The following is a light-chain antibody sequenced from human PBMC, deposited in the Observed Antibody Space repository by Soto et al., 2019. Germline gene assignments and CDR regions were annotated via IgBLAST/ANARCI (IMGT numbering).Light chain of an antibody. V-gene: IGKV1-6*01. CDR2: AAS. CDR3: LQDYNYPRT. J-gene: IGKJ1*01. Sequence: ATQMAQSPSSLSASVGDRVTITCRASQAIRNDLAWDQQKPGEAPKLLIYAASSLQSGVPSRFSGRGSGTEFTLTISSLQPEDFATYYCLQDYNYPRTFGQGTKVEIK. CDR1: QAIRND.